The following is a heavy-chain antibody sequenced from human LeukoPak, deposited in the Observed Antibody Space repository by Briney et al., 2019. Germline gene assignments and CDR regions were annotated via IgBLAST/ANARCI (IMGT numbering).Heavy chain of an antibody. D-gene: IGHD6-13*01. J-gene: IGHJ4*02. CDR3: ARESPPGIAAAGIDY. CDR2: IYSGGST. CDR1: GFTVSSNY. Sequence: GGSLRLSCAASGFTVSSNYMSWVRQAPGKGLEWVSVIYSGGSTYYADSVKGRFTISRDNSKNTLYLQMNSLRAEDTAVYYCARESPPGIAAAGIDYWGQGTLVTVSS. V-gene: IGHV3-53*01.